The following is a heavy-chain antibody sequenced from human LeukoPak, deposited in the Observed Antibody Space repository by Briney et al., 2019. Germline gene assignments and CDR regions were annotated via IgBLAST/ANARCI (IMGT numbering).Heavy chain of an antibody. V-gene: IGHV3-33*01. CDR2: IRYDGSNK. J-gene: IGHJ4*02. CDR1: GFTFSSYG. D-gene: IGHD3-22*01. Sequence: GGSLRLSCAASGFTFSSYGMHWVRQAPGKGLEWVAVIRYDGSNKYYADSVKGRFTISRDNSKNTLYLQMNSLRAEDTAVYYCARDPSSSGYAFFDYWGQGTLVTVSS. CDR3: ARDPSSSGYAFFDY.